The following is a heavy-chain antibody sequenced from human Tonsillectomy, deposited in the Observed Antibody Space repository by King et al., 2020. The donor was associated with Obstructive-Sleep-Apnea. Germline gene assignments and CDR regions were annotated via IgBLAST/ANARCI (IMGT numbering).Heavy chain of an antibody. Sequence: DVQLVESGGGGVQPGGSLRLSCAASGFTFSSYSMNWVRQAPGKGLEWVSYISSSSSTIYYADSVKGRFTISRDNAKNSLYLQMNSLRAEDTAVYYCARGLDCSSTSCYESWFDPWGQGTLVTVSS. D-gene: IGHD2-2*01. CDR1: GFTFSSYS. J-gene: IGHJ5*02. CDR3: ARGLDCSSTSCYESWFDP. V-gene: IGHV3-48*01. CDR2: ISSSSSTI.